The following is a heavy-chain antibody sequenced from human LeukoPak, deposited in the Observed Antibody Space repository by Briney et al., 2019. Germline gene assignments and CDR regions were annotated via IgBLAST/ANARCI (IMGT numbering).Heavy chain of an antibody. V-gene: IGHV4-39*01. CDR1: GGSISSSSYY. CDR3: ARTPIVVVPGYFDY. CDR2: TYYSGST. J-gene: IGHJ4*02. Sequence: PSETLSLTCTVSGGSISSSSYYWGWIRQPPGKGLEWIGSTYYSGSTYYNPSLKSRVTISVDTSKNQFSLKLSSVTAADTAVYYCARTPIVVVPGYFDYWGQGTLVTVSS. D-gene: IGHD3-22*01.